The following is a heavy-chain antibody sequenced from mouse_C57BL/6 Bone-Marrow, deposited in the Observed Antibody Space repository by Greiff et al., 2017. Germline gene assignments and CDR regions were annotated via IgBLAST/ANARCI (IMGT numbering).Heavy chain of an antibody. J-gene: IGHJ2*01. CDR2: IRNKANGYTT. V-gene: IGHV7-3*01. Sequence: EVKVVESGGGLVQPGGSLSLSCAASGFTFTDYYMSWVRQPPGKALEWLGFIRNKANGYTTEYSASVKGRFTISRDNSQSILYLQRNALRAEDSATYYCARSVANWPYFDYWGQGTTLTVSS. D-gene: IGHD1-1*02. CDR1: GFTFTDYY. CDR3: ARSVANWPYFDY.